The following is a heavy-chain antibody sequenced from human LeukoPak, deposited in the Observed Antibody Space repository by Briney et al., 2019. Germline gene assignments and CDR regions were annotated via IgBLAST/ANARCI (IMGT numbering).Heavy chain of an antibody. Sequence: SETLSLTCTVSGASITSYYWSWIRQPAGKGLEWIRHIYTSGSTNCNPPLKSRVTMSVDTSKNQFSLKLSSVTAADTAVYYCARSPLYSNNWFDSWGQGTLVTVSS. D-gene: IGHD6-13*01. V-gene: IGHV4-4*07. CDR1: GASITSYY. J-gene: IGHJ5*01. CDR2: IYTSGST. CDR3: ARSPLYSNNWFDS.